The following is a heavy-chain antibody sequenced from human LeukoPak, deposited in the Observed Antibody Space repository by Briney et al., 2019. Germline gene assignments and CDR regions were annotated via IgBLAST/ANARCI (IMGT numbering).Heavy chain of an antibody. CDR2: IIPIFGTA. J-gene: IGHJ4*02. CDR1: GGTFSSYA. V-gene: IGHV1-69*05. Sequence: ASVKVSCKASGGTFSSYAISWVRQAPGQGLEWMGGIIPIFGTANYAQKFQGRVTMTRNTSISTAYMELSSLRSEDTAVYYCARHPPHYYDSSGRVYYFDYWGQGTLVTVSS. CDR3: ARHPPHYYDSSGRVYYFDY. D-gene: IGHD3-22*01.